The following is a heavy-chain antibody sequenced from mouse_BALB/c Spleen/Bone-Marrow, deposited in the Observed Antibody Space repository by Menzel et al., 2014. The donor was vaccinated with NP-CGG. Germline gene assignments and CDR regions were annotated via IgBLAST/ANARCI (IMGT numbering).Heavy chain of an antibody. CDR3: ARDVGYGNYFVY. CDR1: GFTFSDFY. V-gene: IGHV7-1*02. D-gene: IGHD2-10*02. J-gene: IGHJ3*01. Sequence: EVKLMESGGGLVQPGDSLRLSCATSGFTFSDFYMEWVRQSPGKRLEWIAASRNKAKYYTTEYSASVKGRFIVSRDTSQSVLYLQMNALRAEDTAIYYCARDVGYGNYFVYWGQGTLVTVSA. CDR2: SRNKAKYYTT.